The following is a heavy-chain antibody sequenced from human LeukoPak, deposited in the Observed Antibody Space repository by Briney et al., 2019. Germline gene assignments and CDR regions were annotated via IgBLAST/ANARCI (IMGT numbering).Heavy chain of an antibody. CDR3: ARVQYQLPNKRYCYYGMDV. V-gene: IGHV1-8*01. J-gene: IGHJ6*02. D-gene: IGHD2-2*01. Sequence: GASVKVSCKASGYTFTSYDINWVRQATGQGLEWMGWMNPNSGNTGYAQKFQGRVTMTRNTSISTAYMELSSLRSEDTAVYYCARVQYQLPNKRYCYYGMDVWGQGTTVTVSS. CDR2: MNPNSGNT. CDR1: GYTFTSYD.